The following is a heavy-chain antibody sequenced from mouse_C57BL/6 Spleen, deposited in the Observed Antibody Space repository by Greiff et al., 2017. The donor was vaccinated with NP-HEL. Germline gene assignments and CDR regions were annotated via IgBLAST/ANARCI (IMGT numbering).Heavy chain of an antibody. D-gene: IGHD1-1*01. CDR2: INPNNGGT. J-gene: IGHJ4*01. CDR3: ATTVVATKNAMDY. CDR1: GYTFTDYN. Sequence: DVKLQESGPELVKPGASVKIPCKASGYTFTDYNMDWVKQSHGKSLEWIGDINPNNGGTIYNQKFKGKATLTVDKSSSTAYMELRSLTSEDTAVYYCATTVVATKNAMDYWGQGTSVTVSS. V-gene: IGHV1-18*01.